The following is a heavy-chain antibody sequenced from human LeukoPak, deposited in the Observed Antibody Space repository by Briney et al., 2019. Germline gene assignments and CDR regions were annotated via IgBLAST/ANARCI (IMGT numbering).Heavy chain of an antibody. V-gene: IGHV4-59*01. Sequence: SETLSLTCTVSGGSISSYYWSWIRQPPGKGLEWIGYIYYSGSTNYNPSLKSRVTISVDTSKNQFSLKLSSVTAAGTAVYYCARATGTNYYYYGMDVWGQGTTVTVSS. CDR1: GGSISSYY. CDR3: ARATGTNYYYYGMDV. D-gene: IGHD1-7*01. CDR2: IYYSGST. J-gene: IGHJ6*02.